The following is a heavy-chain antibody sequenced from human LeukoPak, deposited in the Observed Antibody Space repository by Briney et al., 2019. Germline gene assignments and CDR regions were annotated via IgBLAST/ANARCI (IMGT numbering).Heavy chain of an antibody. D-gene: IGHD5-24*01. Sequence: GVSLRLSCAASGFTFSSYWMSWVRQAPGKGLEWVANIKQDGSEKYYVDSVKGRFTISRDNAKNSLYLQMNSLRAEDTAVYYCARDPRWLQSEVFDYWGQGTLVTVSS. CDR2: IKQDGSEK. CDR1: GFTFSSYW. J-gene: IGHJ4*02. CDR3: ARDPRWLQSEVFDY. V-gene: IGHV3-7*01.